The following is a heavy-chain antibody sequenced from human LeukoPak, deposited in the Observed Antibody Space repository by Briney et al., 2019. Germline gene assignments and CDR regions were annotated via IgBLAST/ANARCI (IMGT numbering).Heavy chain of an antibody. V-gene: IGHV1-8*03. Sequence: ASEKVSCKASGYTLTSYDINWVRQATGQGLEWMGWMNPNSGNTGYAQKFQGRVTITRNTSISTAYMELSSLRSEDTAVYYCARGGNYYDSSGYASNDYWGQGTLVTVSS. CDR2: MNPNSGNT. CDR3: ARGGNYYDSSGYASNDY. J-gene: IGHJ4*02. CDR1: GYTLTSYD. D-gene: IGHD3-22*01.